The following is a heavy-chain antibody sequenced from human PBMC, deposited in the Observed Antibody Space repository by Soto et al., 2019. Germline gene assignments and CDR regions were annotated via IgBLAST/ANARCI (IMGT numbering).Heavy chain of an antibody. Sequence: QVQLVESGGGVVQPGRSLRLSCAASGFTFSSYGMHWVRQAPGKGLEWVAVISYDGSNKYYADSVKGRFTISRDNSKNTLYLQMHSLRAEDTAVYYCAKDSTYYDFWSGYQNVYYYYYGMAVWGQGTTVTVSS. CDR3: AKDSTYYDFWSGYQNVYYYYYGMAV. J-gene: IGHJ6*02. D-gene: IGHD3-3*01. CDR1: GFTFSSYG. CDR2: ISYDGSNK. V-gene: IGHV3-30*18.